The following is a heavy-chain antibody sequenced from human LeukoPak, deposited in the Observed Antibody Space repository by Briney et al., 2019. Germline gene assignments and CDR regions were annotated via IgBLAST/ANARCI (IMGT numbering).Heavy chain of an antibody. V-gene: IGHV7-4-1*02. J-gene: IGHJ6*03. CDR2: INTNTGNP. D-gene: IGHD6-13*01. Sequence: GASVKVSCKASGYTFTSYAMNWVRQAPGQGLEWMGWINTNTGNPTYAQGFTGRFVFSLDTSVSTAYLQISSLKAEGTAVYYCARGQIAAYYYYMDVWGKGTTVTVSS. CDR1: GYTFTSYA. CDR3: ARGQIAAYYYYMDV.